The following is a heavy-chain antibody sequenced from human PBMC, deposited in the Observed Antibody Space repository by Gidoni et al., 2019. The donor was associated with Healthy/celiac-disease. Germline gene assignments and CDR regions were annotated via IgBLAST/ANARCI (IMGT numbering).Heavy chain of an antibody. V-gene: IGHV3-21*01. CDR1: GFTFSSYS. J-gene: IGHJ6*03. CDR2: IRSSSSYI. D-gene: IGHD3-16*02. CDR3: ARDRSANYYYYMDV. Sequence: EVQLVESGGGLVKPGGSLRLSCAASGFTFSSYSMNWVRQAPGKGREWVSSIRSSSSYIYYADSVKGRFTISRDNAKNSLYLQMNSLRAEDTAVYYCARDRSANYYYYMDVWGKGTTVTVSS.